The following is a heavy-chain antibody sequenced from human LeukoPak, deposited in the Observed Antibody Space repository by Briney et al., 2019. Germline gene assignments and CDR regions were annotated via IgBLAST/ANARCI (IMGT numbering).Heavy chain of an antibody. V-gene: IGHV3-48*02. Sequence: GGSLRLSCAGSGFTFRDYSMNWVRQAPGTGLEWVSYISSDNSVLYYANSVRDRFTISRDSAKNSLYLQMNSLRDEDTAIYYCARGLYFDVWGQGTMVTVSS. CDR2: ISSDNSVL. CDR3: ARGLYFDV. CDR1: GFTFRDYS. J-gene: IGHJ3*01. D-gene: IGHD2-15*01.